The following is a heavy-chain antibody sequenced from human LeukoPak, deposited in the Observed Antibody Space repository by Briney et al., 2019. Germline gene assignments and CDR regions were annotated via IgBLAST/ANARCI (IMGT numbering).Heavy chain of an antibody. CDR3: ARGRDSSAYPYFDY. D-gene: IGHD3-22*01. CDR2: INSDGSST. Sequence: GGSLRLSCAASGFTFSGYWMHWVRQVPGKGLVWVSRINSDGSSTNYADSVKGRFAISRDNAKSTLYLKMNSLRAEDTAVYYCARGRDSSAYPYFDYWGQGTLVTVSS. V-gene: IGHV3-74*01. J-gene: IGHJ4*02. CDR1: GFTFSGYW.